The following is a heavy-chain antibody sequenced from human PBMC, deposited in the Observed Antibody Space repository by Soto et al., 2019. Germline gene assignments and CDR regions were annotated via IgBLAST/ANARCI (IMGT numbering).Heavy chain of an antibody. CDR3: ARRTVNIRTFYSGLKTHCFDY. CDR1: GDSMSSSDYY. D-gene: IGHD6-19*01. J-gene: IGHJ4*02. CDR2: IYYSGST. V-gene: IGHV4-39*01. Sequence: PSETLSLTCAVSGDSMSSSDYYWGWIRQPPGKGLEWIGSIYYSGSTYYNPSLQSRVAISVDTSKNQFSLKLKSVTAADTAIYYCARRTVNIRTFYSGLKTHCFDYWDQGAPVTVSS.